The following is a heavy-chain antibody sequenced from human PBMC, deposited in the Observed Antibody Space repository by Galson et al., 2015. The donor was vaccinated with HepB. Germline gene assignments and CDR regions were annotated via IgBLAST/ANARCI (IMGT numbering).Heavy chain of an antibody. Sequence: SLRLSCAASGFAFDTHAMSWVRQAPGRGLEWNSGLSGNGDSTFYADSVKCRFTVSRDNSNNMLYLQMNSLRAEDAGLYFCAKGYGLVDSWGQGILVTVSS. CDR3: AKGYGLVDS. V-gene: IGHV3-23*01. CDR2: LSGNGDST. CDR1: GFAFDTHA. D-gene: IGHD3-16*01. J-gene: IGHJ5*01.